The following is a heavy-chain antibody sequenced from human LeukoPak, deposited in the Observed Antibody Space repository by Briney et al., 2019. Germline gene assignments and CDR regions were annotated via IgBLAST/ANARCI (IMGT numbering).Heavy chain of an antibody. Sequence: GRSLRLSCAASGFTFDDYAMHWVRQAPGKGLEWVSGISWNSGSIGYADSVKGRFTISRDNAKNSLYLQMNSLRAEDTALYCCAKGDCSSTSCTRAFDYWGQGTLVTVSS. V-gene: IGHV3-9*01. J-gene: IGHJ4*02. CDR2: ISWNSGSI. CDR1: GFTFDDYA. CDR3: AKGDCSSTSCTRAFDY. D-gene: IGHD2-2*01.